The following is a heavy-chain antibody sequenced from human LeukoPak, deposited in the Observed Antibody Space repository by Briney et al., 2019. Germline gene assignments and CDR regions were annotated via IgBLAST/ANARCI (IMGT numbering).Heavy chain of an antibody. J-gene: IGHJ4*02. CDR2: ISSSSSYI. CDR1: GFTFRSYN. Sequence: GGSLRLSCAASGFTFRSYNMNWVRQAPGKRPEWVSSISSSSSYIYHADSVKGRFTISRDNAKNSLYLQMNSLRAEDTALYYCAGGASRADYWGQGTLVTVSS. V-gene: IGHV3-21*01. CDR3: AGGASRADY.